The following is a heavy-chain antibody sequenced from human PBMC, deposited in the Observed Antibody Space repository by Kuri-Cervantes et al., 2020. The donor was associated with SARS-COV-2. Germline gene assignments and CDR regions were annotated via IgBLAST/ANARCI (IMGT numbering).Heavy chain of an antibody. Sequence: GESLKISCAASGFTFSNYAMNWVRQAPGKGLEWVSGITGTGRNTYYADSVKGRFTISREKSKNTLYLQMNSLSVEDTAVYYCAKDGFVGGLGSPGRAYFQHWGQGTLVTVSS. CDR2: ITGTGRNT. CDR1: GFTFSNYA. J-gene: IGHJ1*01. D-gene: IGHD2-15*01. V-gene: IGHV3-23*01. CDR3: AKDGFVGGLGSPGRAYFQH.